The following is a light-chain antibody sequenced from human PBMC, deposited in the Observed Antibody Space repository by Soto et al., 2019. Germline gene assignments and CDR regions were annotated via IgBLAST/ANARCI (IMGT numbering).Light chain of an antibody. CDR1: SSDVGGYDY. V-gene: IGLV2-14*01. CDR2: DVS. J-gene: IGLJ2*01. CDR3: SSYTSSNTVV. Sequence: QSALTQPASVSGSPGQSITISCTGTSSDVGGYDYVSWYQQHPGKAPKLIIYDVSDRPSGVSNRFSGSKSGNTASLTISGLQDEDEADYYCSSYTSSNTVVFGGGTKLTV.